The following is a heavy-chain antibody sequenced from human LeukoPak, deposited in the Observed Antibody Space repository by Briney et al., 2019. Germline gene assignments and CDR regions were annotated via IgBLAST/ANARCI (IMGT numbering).Heavy chain of an antibody. J-gene: IGHJ4*02. CDR2: IDGSGTRT. Sequence: PGGSLRLSCAASGFTFSSSVMSWVRQAPGKGPEWVSTIDGSGTRTFYALSFNGRFIISRDNSMNTLYLQMDGLRAEDTAVYYCARDRGGYSTDFDRWGQGALVTVSS. CDR3: ARDRGGYSTDFDR. D-gene: IGHD5-12*01. CDR1: GFTFSSSV. V-gene: IGHV3-23*01.